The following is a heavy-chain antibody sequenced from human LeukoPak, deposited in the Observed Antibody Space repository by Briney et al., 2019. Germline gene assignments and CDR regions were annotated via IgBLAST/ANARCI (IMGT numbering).Heavy chain of an antibody. V-gene: IGHV3-23*01. CDR1: GFTFNDFA. CDR2: IADAGT. D-gene: IGHD3-16*01. J-gene: IGHJ3*01. Sequence: PGGSLRLSCAASGFTFNDFAMTWVRQAPGKGLEWVSPIADAGTYYADSVKGRFIISRDNSKNMLYLQLNSLRADDTAMYYCARNLGPFDVRGQGTMVTVSS. CDR3: ARNLGPFDV.